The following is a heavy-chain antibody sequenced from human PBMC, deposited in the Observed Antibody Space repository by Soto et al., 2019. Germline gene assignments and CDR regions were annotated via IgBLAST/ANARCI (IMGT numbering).Heavy chain of an antibody. V-gene: IGHV3-48*03. D-gene: IGHD2-2*01. Sequence: PGGSLRLSCAASRFTFSTYEMNWVRQAPGKGLEWVSYISSSGYTVYYADSVKGRFTISRDNTRNSLYLQMNSLRDEDTALYYCVRYCSTTLCNGVATRPFDYWGQGTLVTVSS. CDR2: ISSSGYTV. J-gene: IGHJ4*02. CDR3: VRYCSTTLCNGVATRPFDY. CDR1: RFTFSTYE.